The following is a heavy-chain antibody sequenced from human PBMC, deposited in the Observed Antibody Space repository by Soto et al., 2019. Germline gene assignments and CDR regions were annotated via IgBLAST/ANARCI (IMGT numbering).Heavy chain of an antibody. CDR1: GGTFRSYA. CDR2: IIPLFRTP. Sequence: QVQLVQSGAEVKEPGSSVKVSCQASGGTFRSYALSWVRQAPGQGLEWMGGIIPLFRTPDYAPKFQGRVTITADESTSTAYMELSSLRSEDTAIYYCARDTGRPQLGGNYYYITDVWGQGTTITVSS. D-gene: IGHD3-3*02. V-gene: IGHV1-69*12. J-gene: IGHJ6*02. CDR3: ARDTGRPQLGGNYYYITDV.